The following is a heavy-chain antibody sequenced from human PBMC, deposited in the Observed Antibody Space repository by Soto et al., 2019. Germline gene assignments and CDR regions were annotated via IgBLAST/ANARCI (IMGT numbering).Heavy chain of an antibody. V-gene: IGHV3-15*01. D-gene: IGHD3-16*01. CDR2: IKSRADGGTT. CDR1: GFSFSNAW. Sequence: EVQLVESGGDFVKPGGSLRVSCAVSGFSFSNAWMSWVRQAPGKGLEWVDRIKSRADGGTTDYTAPVKGRFTISRDDSTNTVFLQMNSLKTEDTAVYYCTAHLGEFFPLDYWGQGTLVTVSS. J-gene: IGHJ4*02. CDR3: TAHLGEFFPLDY.